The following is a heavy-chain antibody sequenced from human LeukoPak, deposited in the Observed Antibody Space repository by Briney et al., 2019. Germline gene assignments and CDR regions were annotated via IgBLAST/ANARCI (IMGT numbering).Heavy chain of an antibody. V-gene: IGHV4-4*07. J-gene: IGHJ3*02. CDR3: ARGVAAASERALDI. Sequence: SGTLSLTCTVSGGSISSYYWSWIRQPAEKGLEWIGRIYSSGGTDYNPSLKSRVTMSVDTSKNQFSLKLTSVTAADTAVYYCARGVAAASERALDIWGQGTMVTVSS. CDR2: IYSSGGT. CDR1: GGSISSYY. D-gene: IGHD6-13*01.